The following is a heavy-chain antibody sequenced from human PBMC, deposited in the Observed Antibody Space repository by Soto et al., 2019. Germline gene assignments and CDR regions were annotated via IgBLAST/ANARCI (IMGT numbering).Heavy chain of an antibody. V-gene: IGHV3-21*01. J-gene: IGHJ5*02. D-gene: IGHD2-2*03. CDR3: ARDPERGYSINWFDP. CDR1: GFTFSTYS. Sequence: KPGGSLRLSCAASGFTFSTYSMNWVRQAPGKGLEWVSSISSSSSYIYYADSVKGRFTISRDNAKNSLYLQMNSLRAEDTAVYYCARDPERGYSINWFDPWGQGTLVIVSS. CDR2: ISSSSSYI.